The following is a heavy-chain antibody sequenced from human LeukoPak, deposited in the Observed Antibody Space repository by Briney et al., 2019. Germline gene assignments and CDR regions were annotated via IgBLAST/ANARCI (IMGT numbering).Heavy chain of an antibody. CDR2: INPSGGST. Sequence: GASVKVSCKASGYTFTSYYMHWVRQAPGQGLEWMGIINPSGGSTSYAQKFQGRVTMTRDTSTSTVYMELSSLRSEDTAVYYCAREYSSGWYELSWFDPWGQGTLVTVSS. D-gene: IGHD6-19*01. CDR3: AREYSSGWYELSWFDP. CDR1: GYTFTSYY. V-gene: IGHV1-46*01. J-gene: IGHJ5*02.